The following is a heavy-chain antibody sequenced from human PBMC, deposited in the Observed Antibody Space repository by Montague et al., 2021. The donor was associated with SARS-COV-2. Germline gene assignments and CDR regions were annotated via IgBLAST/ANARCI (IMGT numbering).Heavy chain of an antibody. CDR2: IYYSGNS. V-gene: IGHV4-61*01. J-gene: IGHJ6*02. CDR3: ARPGRRPFHYAMDV. CDR1: GASISSDIYY. D-gene: IGHD2/OR15-2a*01. Sequence: SETLSLTCTVSGASISSDIYYWSWIRQPPGKRLEWIGYIYYSGNSFYNPSLKSRVTIAVDMSRNQFSLKLRSVTAADTAIYYCARPGRRPFHYAMDVWGQGTTVTVSS.